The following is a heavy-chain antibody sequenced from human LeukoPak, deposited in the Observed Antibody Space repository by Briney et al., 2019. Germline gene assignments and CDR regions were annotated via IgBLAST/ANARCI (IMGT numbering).Heavy chain of an antibody. CDR3: ARNYYGSGSYGDLGVDY. CDR2: IYYSGST. V-gene: IGHV4-31*03. J-gene: IGHJ4*02. CDR1: GGSISSGGYY. D-gene: IGHD3-10*01. Sequence: SETLSLTCTVSGGSISSGGYYWSWIRQHPGKGLEWIGYIYYSGSTYYNPSLKSRVTISVDTSKNQFSLKLSSVTAADTAVYYCARNYYGSGSYGDLGVDYRGQGTLVTVSS.